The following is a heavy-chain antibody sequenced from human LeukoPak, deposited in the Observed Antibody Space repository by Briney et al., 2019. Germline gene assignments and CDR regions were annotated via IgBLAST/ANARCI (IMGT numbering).Heavy chain of an antibody. CDR1: GGSISSGGYS. D-gene: IGHD6-13*01. J-gene: IGHJ5*02. CDR3: ARVIAAAGDWFDP. V-gene: IGHV4-30-2*01. CDR2: IYHSGST. Sequence: PSETLSLTCAVSGGSISSGGYSWSWIRQPPGKGLEWIGYIYHSGSTYYNPSLKSRVTISVDRSKNQFSLKLSSVTAADTAVYYCARVIAAAGDWFDPWGQGTLVTVSS.